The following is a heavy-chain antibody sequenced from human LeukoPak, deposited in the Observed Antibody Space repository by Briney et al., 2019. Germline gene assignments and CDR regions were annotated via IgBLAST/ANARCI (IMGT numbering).Heavy chain of an antibody. J-gene: IGHJ4*02. Sequence: GGSLRLSCAASGFIFSSYEMIWFRQAPGKGLEFVSYISKSGSTKYYADSVRGRFTISRDDPNNSLYLQMNSLRAEDTALYFCAREDGQTGYYFDYWGQGILVTVSS. D-gene: IGHD1-14*01. V-gene: IGHV3-48*03. CDR2: ISKSGSTK. CDR3: AREDGQTGYYFDY. CDR1: GFIFSSYE.